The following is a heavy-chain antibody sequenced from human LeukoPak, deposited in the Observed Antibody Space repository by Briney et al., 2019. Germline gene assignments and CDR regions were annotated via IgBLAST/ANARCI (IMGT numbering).Heavy chain of an antibody. D-gene: IGHD3-16*01. CDR2: INAGNGNT. Sequence: ASVKVSCKASGYTFTNYAIHWVRQAPGQRLEWMGWINAGNGNTKYSQKFQGRVTITRDTSASTAYMELSSLRSEDTAVYYCARDEPITFRHYYGMDVWGQGTTVTVSS. J-gene: IGHJ6*02. CDR1: GYTFTNYA. CDR3: ARDEPITFRHYYGMDV. V-gene: IGHV1-3*01.